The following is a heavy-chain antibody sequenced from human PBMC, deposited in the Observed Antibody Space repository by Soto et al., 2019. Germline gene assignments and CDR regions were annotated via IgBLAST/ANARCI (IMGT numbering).Heavy chain of an antibody. CDR1: GYTLTELS. V-gene: IGHV1-24*01. CDR2: FDPEDGAK. Sequence: QVQLVQSGAEVKKPGASVTVSCKVSGYTLTELSRHWVRQAPGKGLEWMGGFDPEDGAKIYAQKIQGRVTMTEATNTDTAYMERSILRAEDTAVYYCATVGMTVTTWLAAFDIWGQGTLVTVSS. J-gene: IGHJ3*02. CDR3: ATVGMTVTTWLAAFDI. D-gene: IGHD4-17*01.